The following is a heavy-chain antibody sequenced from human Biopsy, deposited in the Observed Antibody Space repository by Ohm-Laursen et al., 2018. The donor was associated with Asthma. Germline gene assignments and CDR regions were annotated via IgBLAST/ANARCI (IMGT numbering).Heavy chain of an antibody. J-gene: IGHJ5*02. CDR3: ARVRKDYYDSSGLSGGWFDP. D-gene: IGHD3-22*01. Sequence: ASVKVSCKASGYTFTNYAIHWVRQAPGQRPEWMGWINAGNGNTKYSQKFQGRVTITRDTSATTAYMELSSLRSEDTAVYYCARVRKDYYDSSGLSGGWFDPWGQGTLVTVSS. CDR2: INAGNGNT. CDR1: GYTFTNYA. V-gene: IGHV1-3*01.